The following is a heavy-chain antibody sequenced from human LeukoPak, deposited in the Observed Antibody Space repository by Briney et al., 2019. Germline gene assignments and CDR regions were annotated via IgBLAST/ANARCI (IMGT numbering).Heavy chain of an antibody. CDR2: IYPGDSDT. D-gene: IGHD3-10*01. CDR3: ARITYTDFGGDAFDI. Sequence: GESLKTSFQGPGYRFTSYWIGWVRPMPGKGLAWMGIIYPGDSDTRYSPSFQGQVTISADKSIRTAYLEWSSLKASDTAMYYCARITYTDFGGDAFDIWGQGTMVTVSS. CDR1: GYRFTSYW. V-gene: IGHV5-51*01. J-gene: IGHJ3*02.